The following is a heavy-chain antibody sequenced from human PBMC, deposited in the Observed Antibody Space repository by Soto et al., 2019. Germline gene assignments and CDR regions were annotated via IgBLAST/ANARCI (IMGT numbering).Heavy chain of an antibody. CDR3: ARARYYDILTGLLRPYYHCYMDV. Sequence: SETLSLTCTVSGGSISSYYWSWIRQPPGKGLEWIGYIYYSGSTNYNPSLKSRVTISVDTSKNQFSLKLSSVTAADTAVYYCARARYYDILTGLLRPYYHCYMDVWGKGTTVTVSS. CDR1: GGSISSYY. CDR2: IYYSGST. J-gene: IGHJ6*03. V-gene: IGHV4-59*01. D-gene: IGHD3-9*01.